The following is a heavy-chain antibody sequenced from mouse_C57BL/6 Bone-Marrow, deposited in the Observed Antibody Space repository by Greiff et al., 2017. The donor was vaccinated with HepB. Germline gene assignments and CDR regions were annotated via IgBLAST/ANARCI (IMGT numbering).Heavy chain of an antibody. J-gene: IGHJ2*01. CDR1: GYTFTSYW. V-gene: IGHV1-69*01. Sequence: VQLQQPGAELVMPGASVKLSCKASGYTFTSYWMHWVKQRPGQGLEWIGEIDPSDSYTNYNQKFKGKSTLTVDKSSSTAYMQLSSLTSEASAVYYGAREETAQASYYFDYWGQGTTLTVSS. CDR3: AREETAQASYYFDY. CDR2: IDPSDSYT. D-gene: IGHD3-2*02.